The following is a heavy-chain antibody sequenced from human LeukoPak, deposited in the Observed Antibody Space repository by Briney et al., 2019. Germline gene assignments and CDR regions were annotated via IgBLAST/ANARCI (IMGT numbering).Heavy chain of an antibody. J-gene: IGHJ6*02. V-gene: IGHV1-2*02. Sequence: ASVKVSCKASGYTLTDFYMHWVRQAPGQGLEWMGWINPKSGGTSYAQKFQGRVTMTRDTSISTAYMELSRLRSDDTAVYYCAREGITIFGVVSVKGMDVWGQGTTVTVSS. D-gene: IGHD3-3*01. CDR3: AREGITIFGVVSVKGMDV. CDR1: GYTLTDFY. CDR2: INPKSGGT.